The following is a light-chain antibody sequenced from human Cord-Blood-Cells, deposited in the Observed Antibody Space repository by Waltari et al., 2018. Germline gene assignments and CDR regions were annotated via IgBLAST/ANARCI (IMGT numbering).Light chain of an antibody. V-gene: IGKV1-39*01. CDR3: QQSYSTPRT. J-gene: IGKJ1*01. CDR1: QSICSY. CDR2: AAS. Sequence: DIQMTQSPSSLSASVGDRVTITCRASQSICSYLNWDQQKPGKAPKLLIYAASSLQSGVPSRFSGSGSGTDFTLTISSLQPEDFATYYCQQSYSTPRTFGQGTKVEIK.